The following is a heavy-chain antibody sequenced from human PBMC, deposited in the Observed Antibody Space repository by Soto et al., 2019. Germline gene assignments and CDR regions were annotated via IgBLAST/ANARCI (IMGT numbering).Heavy chain of an antibody. Sequence: QVTLKESGPVLVKPTETLTLTCTVSGFSLSNARMGVSWIRQPPGKALEWLAHIFSNDEKSYSTSLKSRLTTSXXXSXSQVVLTMTNMDPVDTATYYCARISLVPYYYYGMDVWGQGTTVTVSS. V-gene: IGHV2-26*01. J-gene: IGHJ6*02. CDR2: IFSNDEK. CDR3: ARISLVPYYYYGMDV. D-gene: IGHD2-8*02. CDR1: GFSLSNARMG.